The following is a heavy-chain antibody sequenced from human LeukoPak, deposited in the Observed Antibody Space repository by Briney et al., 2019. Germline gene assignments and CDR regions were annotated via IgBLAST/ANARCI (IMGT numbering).Heavy chain of an antibody. D-gene: IGHD3-22*01. CDR1: EYTFTDYY. CDR3: ARGHYYADGRYPLHY. Sequence: ASVRVSCKTSEYTFTDYYMHWVRQAPGQGLEWMGWINPKSGGTNYAQKFQGRVTMTRDTSITTAYMDLSRLISDDTAVYYCARGHYYADGRYPLHYWGQGTLVTVSS. J-gene: IGHJ4*02. CDR2: INPKSGGT. V-gene: IGHV1-2*02.